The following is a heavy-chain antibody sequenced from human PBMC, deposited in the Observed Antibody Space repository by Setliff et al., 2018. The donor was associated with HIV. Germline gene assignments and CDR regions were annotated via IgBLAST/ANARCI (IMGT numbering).Heavy chain of an antibody. CDR2: IDNDGRDT. V-gene: IGHV3-74*01. Sequence: GGSLRLSCAGSGFTFRDYWMHWVRQTPGKGLVWVARIDNDGRDTDYADFVGGRFTISRDNTKNTLFLHMKSLRAEDMAVYYCARDRNCGNGCYSSADHWGLGTLVTVSS. J-gene: IGHJ4*02. D-gene: IGHD2-21*01. CDR1: GFTFRDYW. CDR3: ARDRNCGNGCYSSADH.